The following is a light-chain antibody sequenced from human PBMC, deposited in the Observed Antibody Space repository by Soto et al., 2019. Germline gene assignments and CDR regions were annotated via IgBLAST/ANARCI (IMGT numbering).Light chain of an antibody. CDR1: QAISTY. V-gene: IGKV1-9*01. Sequence: DIQLTQSPSLLSASVGDRVTITCRASQAISTYLAWYQQTSGKAPKLLISAASTLQRGVPSRFRGSGSGTQFTLTISSLQPEDFATYYCQQLNAYPLTFGGGTKVDNK. CDR2: AAS. J-gene: IGKJ4*01. CDR3: QQLNAYPLT.